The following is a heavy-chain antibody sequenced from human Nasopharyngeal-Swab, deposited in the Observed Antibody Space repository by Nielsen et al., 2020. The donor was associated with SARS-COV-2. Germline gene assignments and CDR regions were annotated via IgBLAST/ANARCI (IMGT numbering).Heavy chain of an antibody. D-gene: IGHD6-13*01. V-gene: IGHV4-39*07. J-gene: IGHJ4*02. CDR3: ATGGIAAAGINVDY. CDR2: INHSGST. Sequence: ESLKISCTVSGGSISSGGYYWSWIRQPPGKGLEWIGEINHSGSTNYNPSLKSRVTISVDTSKNQFSLKLSSVTAADTAVYYCATGGIAAAGINVDYWGQGTLVTVSS. CDR1: GGSISSGGYY.